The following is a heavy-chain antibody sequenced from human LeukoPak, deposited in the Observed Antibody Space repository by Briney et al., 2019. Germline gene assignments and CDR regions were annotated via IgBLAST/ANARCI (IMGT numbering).Heavy chain of an antibody. J-gene: IGHJ4*02. V-gene: IGHV3-74*01. Sequence: GGSLRLSCAASGFTFSKDWMLWVPQAPGKGVGSVSRINTDGTVTTYADSVKGRFTVSRDNADNTMFLQMNSVRDEDKAVYYCATKQWLAPPPDSWGQGTPVTVSS. D-gene: IGHD6-19*01. CDR2: INTDGTVT. CDR1: GFTFSKDW. CDR3: ATKQWLAPPPDS.